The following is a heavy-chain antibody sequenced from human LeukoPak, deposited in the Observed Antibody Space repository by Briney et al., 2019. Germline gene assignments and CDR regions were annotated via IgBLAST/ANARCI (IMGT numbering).Heavy chain of an antibody. V-gene: IGHV1-69*06. Sequence: AASVKVSCKASGYTFTSYGISWVRQAPGQGLEWMGGIIPMSDTANYPQKFRGRLTITADIPTSTVYMELSSLRSEDTAVYYCAREDDTGRYMGDDAFDIWGQGTMVTVSS. D-gene: IGHD1-26*01. CDR1: GYTFTSYG. J-gene: IGHJ3*02. CDR3: AREDDTGRYMGDDAFDI. CDR2: IIPMSDTA.